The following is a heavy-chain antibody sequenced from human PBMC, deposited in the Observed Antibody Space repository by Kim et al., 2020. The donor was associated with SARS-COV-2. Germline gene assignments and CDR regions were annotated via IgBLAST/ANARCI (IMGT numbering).Heavy chain of an antibody. J-gene: IGHJ6*02. CDR3: ATDSHPEYYYDSSGAPPYYYYGMDV. CDR2: FDPEDGET. D-gene: IGHD3-22*01. Sequence: ASVKVSCKVSGYTLTELSMHWVRQAPGKGLEWMGGFDPEDGETIYAQKFQGRVTMTEDTSTDTAYMELSSLRSEDTAVYYCATDSHPEYYYDSSGAPPYYYYGMDVWGQGTTVTVSS. CDR1: GYTLTELS. V-gene: IGHV1-24*01.